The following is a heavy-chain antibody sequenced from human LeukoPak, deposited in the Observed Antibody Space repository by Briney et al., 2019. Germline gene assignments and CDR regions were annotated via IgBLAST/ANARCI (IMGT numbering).Heavy chain of an antibody. CDR1: GGSISSGDYY. D-gene: IGHD1-26*01. CDR2: IYYSGST. CDR3: AGLGRGSYCFDY. Sequence: TSETLSLTCTVSGGSISSGDYYWSWIRQPPGKGLEWIGYIYYSGSTYYNPSLKSRVTISVDTSKNQFSLKLSSVTAADTAVYYCAGLGRGSYCFDYWGQGTLVTVSS. J-gene: IGHJ4*02. V-gene: IGHV4-30-4*08.